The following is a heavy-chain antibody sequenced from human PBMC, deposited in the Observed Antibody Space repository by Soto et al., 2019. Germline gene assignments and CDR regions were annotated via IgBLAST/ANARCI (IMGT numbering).Heavy chain of an antibody. Sequence: QVQLVESGGGVVQPGRCLRLSCAASGFTFSSYAMHWVRQAPGKGLEWVAVISYDGSNKYYAESVKGRFTISRDNSKNTLYLQMNSLRAEDTAVYYCARDYYRFNSGYGFSMDVWGQGTTVTVSS. CDR1: GFTFSSYA. V-gene: IGHV3-30-3*01. CDR2: ISYDGSNK. CDR3: ARDYYRFNSGYGFSMDV. D-gene: IGHD5-12*01. J-gene: IGHJ6*02.